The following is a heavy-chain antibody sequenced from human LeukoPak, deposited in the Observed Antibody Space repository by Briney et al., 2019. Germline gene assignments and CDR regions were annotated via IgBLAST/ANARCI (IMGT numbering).Heavy chain of an antibody. CDR2: IYYSGST. CDR1: GGSISSSSYY. CDR3: ARVRIAAAGEGFDY. V-gene: IGHV4-39*01. Sequence: PSETLSLTCTVSGGSISSSSYYWGWIRQPPGKGLEWIGSIYYSGSTYYNPSLKSRVTISVDTSKNQFSLKLSSVTAADTAVYYCARVRIAAAGEGFDYWGQGTLVTVSS. D-gene: IGHD6-13*01. J-gene: IGHJ4*02.